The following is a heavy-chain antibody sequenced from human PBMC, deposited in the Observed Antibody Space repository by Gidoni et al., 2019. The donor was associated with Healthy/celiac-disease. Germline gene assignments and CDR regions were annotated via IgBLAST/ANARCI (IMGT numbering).Heavy chain of an antibody. J-gene: IGHJ6*02. CDR1: GFSLSTSGVG. V-gene: IGHV2-5*02. CDR2: IYWDDDK. CDR3: ARHVLRFWEWFEPSYYYYGMDV. Sequence: QITLKESGPTLVKPTQTLTLTCTFSGFSLSTSGVGVGWIRQPPGKALEWLALIYWDDDKRYSPSLKSRLTITKDTSKNQVVLTMTNMDPVDTATYYCARHVLRFWEWFEPSYYYYGMDVWGQGTTVTVSS. D-gene: IGHD3-3*01.